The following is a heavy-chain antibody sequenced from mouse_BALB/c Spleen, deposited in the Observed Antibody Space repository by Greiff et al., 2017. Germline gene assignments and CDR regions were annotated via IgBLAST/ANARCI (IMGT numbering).Heavy chain of an antibody. CDR2: INPSNGGT. CDR3: TRYYYGSSYYAMTN. D-gene: IGHD1-1*01. Sequence: VQLQQSGAELVKPGASVKLSCMASGYTFTSYYMYWVKQRPGQGLEWIGGINPSNGGTNFNEKFKTKATLTVDKSSSTAYIQLCSLTSEDSAVYYCTRYYYGSSYYAMTNWGQGTSVTVAA. J-gene: IGHJ4*01. CDR1: GYTFTSYY. V-gene: IGHV1S81*02.